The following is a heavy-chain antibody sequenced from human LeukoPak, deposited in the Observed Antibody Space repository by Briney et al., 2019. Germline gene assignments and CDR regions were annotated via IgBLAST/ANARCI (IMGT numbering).Heavy chain of an antibody. D-gene: IGHD1-1*01. CDR2: INPNTGDT. CDR1: GYTFTAYN. CDR3: ARSGATTLSPLDV. V-gene: IGHV1-2*02. J-gene: IGHJ6*02. Sequence: GASVKVSCKASGYTFTAYNIHWVRRAPGQGLAWVVWINPNTGDTSYTQKFQGRVTMSRATSISTAYMELSGLKPDDTAVFHCARSGATTLSPLDVWGQGTTVAVSS.